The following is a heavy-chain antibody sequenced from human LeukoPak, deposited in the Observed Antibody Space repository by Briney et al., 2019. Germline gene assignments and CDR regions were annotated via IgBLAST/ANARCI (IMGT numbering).Heavy chain of an antibody. D-gene: IGHD2/OR15-2a*01. J-gene: IGHJ4*02. CDR3: ARGSEAFEDALDY. V-gene: IGHV1-69*13. CDR2: IIPIFGTA. Sequence: ASVKVSCKASGGTFSSYAISWVRQAPGQGLEWMGGIIPIFGTANYAQKFQGRVTITADEYTSTAYMELSSLRSEDTAVYYCARGSEAFEDALDYWGQGTLVTVSS. CDR1: GGTFSSYA.